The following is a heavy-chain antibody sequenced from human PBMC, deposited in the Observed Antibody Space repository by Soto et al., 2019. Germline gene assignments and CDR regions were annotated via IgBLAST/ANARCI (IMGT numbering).Heavy chain of an antibody. V-gene: IGHV4-59*06. CDR1: GGSISSYY. CDR2: IYHSGST. CDR3: ARNIVATSRPAFDY. D-gene: IGHD5-12*01. Sequence: NPSETLSLTCTVSGGSISSYYWSWIRQPPGKGLEWIGYIYHSGSTYYNPSLKSRVTISVDTSKNQFSLKLSSVTAADTAVYYCARNIVATSRPAFDYWGQGTLVTVSS. J-gene: IGHJ4*02.